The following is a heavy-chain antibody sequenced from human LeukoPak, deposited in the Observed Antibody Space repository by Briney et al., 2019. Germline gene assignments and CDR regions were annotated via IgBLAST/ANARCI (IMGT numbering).Heavy chain of an antibody. CDR2: IRSKAYGGTT. Sequence: GGSLRLSCTASGFTFGDHAMSWVRQAPGKGLEWVGFIRSKAYGGTTEYAASVKGRLTISRDDSKSIAYLQMNSLKTEDTAVYYCTRWVSRFYDYWGQGTLVTVSS. V-gene: IGHV3-49*04. CDR3: TRWVSRFYDY. CDR1: GFTFGDHA. J-gene: IGHJ4*02. D-gene: IGHD5/OR15-5a*01.